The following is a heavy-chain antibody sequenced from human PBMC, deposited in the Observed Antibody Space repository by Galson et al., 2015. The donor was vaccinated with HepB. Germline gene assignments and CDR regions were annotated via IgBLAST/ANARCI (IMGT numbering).Heavy chain of an antibody. V-gene: IGHV4-34*01. D-gene: IGHD3-10*01. Sequence: ETLSLTCAVYGGSFSGYYWSWIRQPPGKGLEWIGEINHSGSTNYNPSLKSRVTISVDTSKNQFSLKLSSVTAADTAVYYCARGFGMVRAYPFDYWGQGTLVTVSS. J-gene: IGHJ4*02. CDR1: GGSFSGYY. CDR3: ARGFGMVRAYPFDY. CDR2: INHSGST.